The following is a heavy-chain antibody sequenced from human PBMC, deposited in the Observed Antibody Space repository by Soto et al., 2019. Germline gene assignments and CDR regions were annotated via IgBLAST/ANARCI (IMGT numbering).Heavy chain of an antibody. CDR1: GGSISSYY. CDR3: ARVWGGAFDI. Sequence: QVQLQESGPGLVKPSETLSLTCTVSGGSISSYYWSWIRQPPGKGLEWIGYIYYSGSTNYSPSLTSRVTISVDTSKSQFSLRLSSVTAADTAVYYCARVWGGAFDIWGQGTMVTVPS. V-gene: IGHV4-59*01. J-gene: IGHJ3*02. CDR2: IYYSGST. D-gene: IGHD3-10*01.